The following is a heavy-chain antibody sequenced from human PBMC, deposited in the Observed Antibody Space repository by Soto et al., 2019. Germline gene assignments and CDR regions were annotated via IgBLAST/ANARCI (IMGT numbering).Heavy chain of an antibody. Sequence: QVQLQQWGAGLLKPSETMSLTCAVYGGSFSGYYWSWIRQPPGKGLEWIGEINHSGSTNYNPSLKSRVTISVDTSKNQFSLKLSSVTAADTAVYYCARSGLRKFDYWGQGTLVTVSS. CDR1: GGSFSGYY. J-gene: IGHJ4*02. CDR2: INHSGST. V-gene: IGHV4-34*01. D-gene: IGHD3-10*01. CDR3: ARSGLRKFDY.